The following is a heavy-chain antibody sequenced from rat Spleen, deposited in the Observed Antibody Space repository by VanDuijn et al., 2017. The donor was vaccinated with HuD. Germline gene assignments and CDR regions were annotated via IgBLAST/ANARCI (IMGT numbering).Heavy chain of an antibody. J-gene: IGHJ2*01. V-gene: IGHV5-29*01. CDR3: TNNWELYY. D-gene: IGHD5-1*01. Sequence: EVQLVESGGGLVQPGRSLKLSCATSGFAFSSFGMAWVRQAPTKGLEWVATFSYDGISTYYRDSVRGRFTISRDNAQNTLYLQMNSLRSEDTATYYCTNNWELYYWGQGVMVTVSS. CDR2: FSYDGIST. CDR1: GFAFSSFG.